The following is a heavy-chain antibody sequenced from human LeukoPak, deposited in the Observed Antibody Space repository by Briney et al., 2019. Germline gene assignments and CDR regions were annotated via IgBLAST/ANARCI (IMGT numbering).Heavy chain of an antibody. CDR3: ARDPYYYDSSGYLQYGYFDL. D-gene: IGHD3-22*01. CDR2: INPSGGST. CDR1: GYTFTSYY. Sequence: ASLKVSCKASGYTFTSYYMHWVRQAPGQGLEWMGIINPSGGSTSYAQKFQGRVTMTRDTSTSTVYMELSSLRSEDTAVYYCARDPYYYDSSGYLQYGYFDLWGRGTLVTVSS. V-gene: IGHV1-46*01. J-gene: IGHJ2*01.